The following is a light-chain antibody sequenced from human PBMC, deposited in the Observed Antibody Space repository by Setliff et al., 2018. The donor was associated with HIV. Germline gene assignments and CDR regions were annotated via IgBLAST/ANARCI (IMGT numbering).Light chain of an antibody. J-gene: IGKJ4*01. V-gene: IGKV1-17*03. CDR3: LQHDDYPLT. CDR1: QDIKSY. CDR2: AAS. Sequence: DIQMTQSPSAMSASVGDRVTITCRASQDIKSYLAWFQQRPGKVPKRLIYAASYLESGVPSRFSGSGSGTEFTLTISTLQPEDSATYYCLQHDDYPLTFGGGTKVDIK.